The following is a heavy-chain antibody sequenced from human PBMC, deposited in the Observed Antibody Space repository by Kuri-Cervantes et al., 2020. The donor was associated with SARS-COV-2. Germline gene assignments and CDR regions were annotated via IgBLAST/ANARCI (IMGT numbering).Heavy chain of an antibody. CDR2: LDTSGST. CDR3: GKVSWLQLWRRYSDS. D-gene: IGHD5-24*01. Sequence: SQTLSLTCAVSDVPVTGGTYSWAWIRQPAGKGLEWIGHLDTSGSTTYNPSLRGRVTISLDPSNNQVSLSLTSTTAADTAVYYCGKVSWLQLWRRYSDSWGQGTLVTVSS. J-gene: IGHJ4*02. V-gene: IGHV4-61*09. CDR1: DVPVTGGTYS.